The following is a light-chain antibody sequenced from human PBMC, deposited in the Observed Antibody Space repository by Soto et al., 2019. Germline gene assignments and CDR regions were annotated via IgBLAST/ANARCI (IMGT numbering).Light chain of an antibody. CDR3: SSYTSSSTYV. CDR1: SSDVGSYNR. Sequence: VVTEPCWETGSTAEVVVIFCTGTSSDVGSYNRVSWYQQPPGTAPKLMIYEVSNRPSGVPDRFSGSKSGNTASLTISGLQAEDEADYYCSSYTSSSTYVFGTGTKVTAL. V-gene: IGLV2-18*02. CDR2: EVS. J-gene: IGLJ1*01.